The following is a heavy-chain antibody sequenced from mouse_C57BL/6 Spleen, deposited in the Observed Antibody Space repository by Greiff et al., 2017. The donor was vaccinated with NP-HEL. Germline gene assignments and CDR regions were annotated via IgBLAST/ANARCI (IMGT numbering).Heavy chain of an antibody. Sequence: VQLQQSGPELVKPGASVKISCKASGYAFSSSWMNWVKQRPGKGLEWIGRIYPGDGDTNYNGKFKGKATLTADKSSSTAYMQLSSLTSEDSAVYCGARDAVSIPAMDYWGQGTSVTVSS. CDR2: IYPGDGDT. V-gene: IGHV1-82*01. CDR3: ARDAVSIPAMDY. CDR1: GYAFSSSW. D-gene: IGHD6-2*01. J-gene: IGHJ4*01.